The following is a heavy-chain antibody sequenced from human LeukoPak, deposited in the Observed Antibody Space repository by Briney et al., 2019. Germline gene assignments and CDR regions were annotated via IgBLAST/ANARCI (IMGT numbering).Heavy chain of an antibody. V-gene: IGHV4-61*01. Sequence: SETLSLTCTVSGGSVSSGSYYWSWIRQPPGKGLEWIGYIYYSGSTNYNPSLKSRVIISVDTSKNQFSLKLSSVTAADTAVYYCARDPVVTQAFDIWGQGTMVTVSS. CDR1: GGSVSSGSYY. D-gene: IGHD4-23*01. CDR2: IYYSGST. CDR3: ARDPVVTQAFDI. J-gene: IGHJ3*02.